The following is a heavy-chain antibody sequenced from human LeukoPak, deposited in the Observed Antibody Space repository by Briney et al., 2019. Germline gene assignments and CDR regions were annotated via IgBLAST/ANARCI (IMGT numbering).Heavy chain of an antibody. CDR1: GFTLSSYA. Sequence: GRSLRLFCAASGFTLSSYAMKWVRQAPGRGLDWGAVISNSGDTTYYADSVKGQFTLCRDNSKNTLYLQMNSMSAEDSALYYCAKYEVLWFGEPAFDIWGHGTMVTVSS. D-gene: IGHD3-10*01. CDR3: AKYEVLWFGEPAFDI. J-gene: IGHJ3*02. V-gene: IGHV3-23*01. CDR2: ISNSGDTT.